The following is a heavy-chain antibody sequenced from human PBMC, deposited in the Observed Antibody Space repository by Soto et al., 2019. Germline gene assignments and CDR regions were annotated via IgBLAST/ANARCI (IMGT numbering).Heavy chain of an antibody. D-gene: IGHD3-10*01. V-gene: IGHV3-20*04. J-gene: IGHJ6*02. CDR2: INWNGGST. CDR1: GFTFDDYG. Sequence: EVQLVESGGGVVRPGGSLRLSCAASGFTFDDYGMSWVRQAPGKGLEWVSGINWNGGSTGYADSVKGRFTISRDNAKNSLYLQMNSLRAEDTALYYCARVHYYGSGSYLPLVGYYYGMDVWGQGTTVTVSS. CDR3: ARVHYYGSGSYLPLVGYYYGMDV.